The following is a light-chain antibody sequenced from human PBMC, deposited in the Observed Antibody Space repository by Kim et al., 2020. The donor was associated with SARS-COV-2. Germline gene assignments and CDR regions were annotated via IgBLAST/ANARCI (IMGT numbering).Light chain of an antibody. CDR3: QQSSRAPPT. CDR2: AAS. J-gene: IGKJ1*01. V-gene: IGKV1-39*01. CDR1: RTIRTY. Sequence: DIQMTQSPSSLSASVGDRVNITCRASRTIRTYLNWYQQMPGKAPKLLIYAASTLQSGVPSRFSGSGSGSDFTLVISSLQPEDFATYFCQQSSRAPPTFGPGTKVDIK.